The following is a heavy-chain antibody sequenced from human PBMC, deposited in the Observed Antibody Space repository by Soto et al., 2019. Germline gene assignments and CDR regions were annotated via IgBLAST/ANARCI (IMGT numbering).Heavy chain of an antibody. V-gene: IGHV3-23*01. J-gene: IGHJ4*02. CDR1: GFSFTNFA. D-gene: IGHD2-21*02. Sequence: GGSLRLSCAASGFSFTNFAMSWVRQAPGKGLEWVAGIGASGDITWYADAVKGRLSISRDNSKNTLYLQLNSLRFEDTAVYYCAKDDFTDRGDDYFDYWGPGTLVTVSS. CDR2: IGASGDIT. CDR3: AKDDFTDRGDDYFDY.